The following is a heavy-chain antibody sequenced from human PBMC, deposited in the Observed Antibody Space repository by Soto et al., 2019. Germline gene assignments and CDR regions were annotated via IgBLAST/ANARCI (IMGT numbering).Heavy chain of an antibody. V-gene: IGHV3-20*01. CDR2: INWNGGST. D-gene: IGHD3-9*01. Sequence: GGSLRLSCAASGFTFDDYGMSWVRQAPGQGLEWVSGINWNGGSTGYADSVKGRFTISRDNAKNSLYLQMNSLRAEDTALYHCARPVLRYFDWPQVAFDIWGQGTMVTVSS. CDR3: ARPVLRYFDWPQVAFDI. J-gene: IGHJ3*02. CDR1: GFTFDDYG.